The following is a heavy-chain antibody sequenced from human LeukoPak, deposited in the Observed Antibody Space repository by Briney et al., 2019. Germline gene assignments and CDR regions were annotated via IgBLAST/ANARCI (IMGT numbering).Heavy chain of an antibody. CDR1: GFTFSSYG. D-gene: IGHD1-26*01. Sequence: GGSLRLSCAASGFTFSSYGMHWVRQAPGKGLEWVAVISYDGSNKYYADSVKGRFTISRDNSKNTLYLQMNSLRAEDTAVYYCAKVRREGAFDIWGQGTMVTVSS. J-gene: IGHJ3*02. CDR3: AKVRREGAFDI. CDR2: ISYDGSNK. V-gene: IGHV3-30*18.